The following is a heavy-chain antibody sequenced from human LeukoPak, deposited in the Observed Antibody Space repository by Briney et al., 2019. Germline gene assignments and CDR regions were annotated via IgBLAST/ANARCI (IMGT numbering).Heavy chain of an antibody. V-gene: IGHV3-23*01. Sequence: PGGSLRLSCVASGFTFTRYVMSWVRQAPGKGLEWVSGISGSAGSTYYADSVKGRFTISRDNSKNTLYLQMNSLTDDDTAVYYCAKKWGVGTTTLDYFDYWGQGTLVTVSS. CDR3: AKKWGVGTTTLDYFDY. D-gene: IGHD1-26*01. J-gene: IGHJ4*02. CDR2: ISGSAGST. CDR1: GFTFTRYV.